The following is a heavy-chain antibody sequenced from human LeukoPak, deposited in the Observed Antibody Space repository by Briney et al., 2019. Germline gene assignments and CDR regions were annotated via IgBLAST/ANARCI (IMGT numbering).Heavy chain of an antibody. V-gene: IGHV3-21*01. Sequence: GGSLRLFCAASGFTFSSYHMKWVRQAPGKGLEWVSSLSDSSKYINYADSVKGRFTISRDNARNSLYLQMNSLRAEDTAVYYCAREVNEGFDYWGQGTLVTVSS. D-gene: IGHD1-1*01. CDR3: AREVNEGFDY. J-gene: IGHJ4*02. CDR1: GFTFSSYH. CDR2: LSDSSKYI.